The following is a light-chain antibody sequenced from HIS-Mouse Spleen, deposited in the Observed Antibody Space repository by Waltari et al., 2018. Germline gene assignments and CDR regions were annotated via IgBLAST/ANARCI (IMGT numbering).Light chain of an antibody. CDR1: SSNIGSNY. J-gene: IGLJ3*02. CDR2: RNN. Sequence: QSVLTQPPSASGTPGQRVTISCSGSSSNIGSNYVYWYQQLPGTAPKLLISRNNQRPSWVPDRFAGSKSGTSASLAISGLRSEDEADYYCAAWDDSLSGPVFGGGTKLTVL. CDR3: AAWDDSLSGPV. V-gene: IGLV1-47*01.